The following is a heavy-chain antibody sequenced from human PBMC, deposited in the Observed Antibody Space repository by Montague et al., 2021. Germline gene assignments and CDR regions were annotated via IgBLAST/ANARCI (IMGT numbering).Heavy chain of an antibody. Sequence: SETLSLTCTVSSGSIFHAHWSWVRQPPGKGLEWLGSMFYGGATGNNPSLKSRVTMSIDTSTNQFSLKLSFVTVADTAVYYCAKQDYFVSGTSYKGFDPWGQGVLVTVSS. D-gene: IGHD3-10*01. J-gene: IGHJ5*02. CDR1: SGSIFHAH. CDR2: MFYGGAT. CDR3: AKQDYFVSGTSYKGFDP. V-gene: IGHV4-59*04.